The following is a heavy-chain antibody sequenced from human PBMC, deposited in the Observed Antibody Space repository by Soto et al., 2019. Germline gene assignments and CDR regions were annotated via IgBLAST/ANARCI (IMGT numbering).Heavy chain of an antibody. D-gene: IGHD5-18*01. CDR2: MNPGSGDT. J-gene: IGHJ5*02. V-gene: IGHV1-8*02. Sequence: QVQLVQSGAEVKKPGASVKVSCKASGYTFTNNDVSWVRQATGQGLEWMGWMNPGSGDTGYAQKFQGRVTMTKHISIATAYMELNSLTSEDTAIYYCARMESFGSLNWFDPWGQGTLVTVSS. CDR3: ARMESFGSLNWFDP. CDR1: GYTFTNND.